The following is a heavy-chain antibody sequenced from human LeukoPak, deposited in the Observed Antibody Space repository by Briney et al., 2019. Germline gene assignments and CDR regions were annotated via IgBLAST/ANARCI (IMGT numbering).Heavy chain of an antibody. J-gene: IGHJ4*02. Sequence: GGSLRLSCAASGFTFSDYSMNWVRQAPGKGLEWVSSSSSSSSYMYYSDSVKGRFTISRDNAKDSLSLQMNNLRAEDTAVYYCARLTRTYCGGDCSLDYWGQGTLVTVSS. CDR2: SSSSSSYM. V-gene: IGHV3-21*01. CDR3: ARLTRTYCGGDCSLDY. CDR1: GFTFSDYS. D-gene: IGHD2-21*02.